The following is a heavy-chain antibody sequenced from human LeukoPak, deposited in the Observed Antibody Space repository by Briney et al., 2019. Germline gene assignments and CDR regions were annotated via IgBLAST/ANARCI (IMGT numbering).Heavy chain of an antibody. V-gene: IGHV1-18*01. CDR3: ARNYGGNSDLDY. J-gene: IGHJ4*02. D-gene: IGHD4-23*01. Sequence: ASVKVSCKASGCTFTSYGISWVRQAPGQGLAWMGWISAYNGNTNYAQKLQGRVTMTTDTSTSTAYMELRSLRSDDTAVYYCARNYGGNSDLDYWGQGTLVTVSS. CDR2: ISAYNGNT. CDR1: GCTFTSYG.